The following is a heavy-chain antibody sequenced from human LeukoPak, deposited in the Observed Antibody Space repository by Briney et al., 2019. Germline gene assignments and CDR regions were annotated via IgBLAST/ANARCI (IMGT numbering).Heavy chain of an antibody. Sequence: SVKVSCKASGGTFSSYAISWVRQAPGQGLEWMGGIIPIFGTANYAQKFQGRVTITADKSTSTVYMELSSLRSEDTAVYYCARDNLPYSGSYCGYWGQGTLVTVSS. D-gene: IGHD1-26*01. CDR3: ARDNLPYSGSYCGY. V-gene: IGHV1-69*06. CDR2: IIPIFGTA. CDR1: GGTFSSYA. J-gene: IGHJ4*02.